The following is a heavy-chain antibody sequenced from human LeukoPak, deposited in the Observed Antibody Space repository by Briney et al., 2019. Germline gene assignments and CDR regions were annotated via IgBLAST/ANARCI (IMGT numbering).Heavy chain of an antibody. V-gene: IGHV3-30*03. Sequence: GGSLRLSCAASGFTLRSYGMHWVRQAPGKGLEWVAVISYDGNNRNYADSVKGRFTISRDNSKNTLYLQMNSLRAEDTAVYYCARVTNAFDIWGQGTMVTVSS. CDR1: GFTLRSYG. J-gene: IGHJ3*02. CDR2: ISYDGNNR. CDR3: ARVTNAFDI.